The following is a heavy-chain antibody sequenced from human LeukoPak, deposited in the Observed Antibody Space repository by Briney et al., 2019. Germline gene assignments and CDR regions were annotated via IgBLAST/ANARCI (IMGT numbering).Heavy chain of an antibody. CDR3: ARSESDIVVVPAAMNY. J-gene: IGHJ4*02. V-gene: IGHV1-18*01. CDR1: GYTFTSYG. D-gene: IGHD2-2*01. CDR2: ISAYNGNT. Sequence: ASVKVSCKASGYTFTSYGISWVRQAPGERLEWMGWISAYNGNTNYAQKLQGRVTMTTDTSTSTAYMELRSLRSDDTAVYYCARSESDIVVVPAAMNYWGQGTLVTVSS.